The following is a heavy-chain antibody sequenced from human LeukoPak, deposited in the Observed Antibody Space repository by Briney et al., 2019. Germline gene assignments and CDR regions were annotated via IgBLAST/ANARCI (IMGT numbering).Heavy chain of an antibody. D-gene: IGHD4-17*01. CDR1: GFTFSSYS. CDR2: MSSSSSTI. CDR3: ATYDFGDYNAHFDY. J-gene: IGHJ4*02. V-gene: IGHV3-48*02. Sequence: GGSLRLSCAASGFTFSSYSMNWVRQAPGKGLEWVSYMSSSSSTIYYADSVKGRFTISRDNAKNSLYLQMNSLRDEDTAVYYCATYDFGDYNAHFDYWGQGTLVTVSS.